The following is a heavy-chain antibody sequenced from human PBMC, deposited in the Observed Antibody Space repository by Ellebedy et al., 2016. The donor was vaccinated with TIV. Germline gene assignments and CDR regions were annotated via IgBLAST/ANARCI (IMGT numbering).Heavy chain of an antibody. CDR2: LNVYSTDT. Sequence: AASVKVSCKASGYTFTGYYIHWVRQAPGQGLEWMGWLNVYSTDTNYAQRFRDRVTMTRDTSISTAYMDLSRLTSDDTAVYYCARSVMKVVTAAPLGYRGQGTLVTVSS. J-gene: IGHJ4*02. V-gene: IGHV1-2*02. D-gene: IGHD3-22*01. CDR1: GYTFTGYY. CDR3: ARSVMKVVTAAPLGY.